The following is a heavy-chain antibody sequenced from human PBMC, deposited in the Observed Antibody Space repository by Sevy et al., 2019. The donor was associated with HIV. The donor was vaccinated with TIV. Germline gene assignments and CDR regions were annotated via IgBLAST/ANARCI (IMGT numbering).Heavy chain of an antibody. V-gene: IGHV3-23*01. CDR1: GFTFSTYA. D-gene: IGHD3-3*01. J-gene: IGHJ3*02. Sequence: GGSLRLSCAASGFTFSTYAMSWVRQAPGKGLEWVSGISGTGGKTYYADSVKGRLTISRDNSKNTLHLQMNSLGAEDTAVYYCAKGPSGEWLLGAADIWGQGTMVTVSS. CDR2: ISGTGGKT. CDR3: AKGPSGEWLLGAADI.